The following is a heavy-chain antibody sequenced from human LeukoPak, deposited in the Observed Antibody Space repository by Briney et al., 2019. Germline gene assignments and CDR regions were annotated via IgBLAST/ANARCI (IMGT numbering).Heavy chain of an antibody. CDR1: GFTFSSYA. V-gene: IGHV3-23*01. D-gene: IGHD1-26*01. CDR3: AKDLRRRELPLRIFGY. CDR2: ISGSGGST. J-gene: IGHJ4*02. Sequence: GGSLRLSCAASGFTFSSYAMSWVRQAPGKGLEWVSAISGSGGSTYYADSVKGRFTISRDNSKNTLYLQMNSLRAEDTAVYYCAKDLRRRELPLRIFGYWGQGTLVTVSS.